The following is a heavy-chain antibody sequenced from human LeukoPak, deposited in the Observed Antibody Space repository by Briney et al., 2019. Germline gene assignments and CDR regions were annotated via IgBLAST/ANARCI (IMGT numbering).Heavy chain of an antibody. CDR2: ISYDGSNK. J-gene: IGHJ6*03. Sequence: PGGSLRLSCAASGFTFSTYGMHWVRQAPGKGLEGVAVISYDGSNKYYADSVKGRFTISRDNSKNTLYLQMNSLRAEDTGVYYCARDIGAGIRYYYMDVWGKGTTVTISS. CDR3: ARDIGAGIRYYYMDV. D-gene: IGHD6-19*01. CDR1: GFTFSTYG. V-gene: IGHV3-30*03.